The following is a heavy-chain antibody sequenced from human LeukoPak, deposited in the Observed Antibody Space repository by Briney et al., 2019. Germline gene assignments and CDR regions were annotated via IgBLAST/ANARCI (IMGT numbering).Heavy chain of an antibody. CDR2: INPNSGGT. D-gene: IGHD1-26*01. V-gene: IGHV1-2*02. CDR1: GYTFTGYY. J-gene: IGHJ6*03. Sequence: ASVKVSCKASGYTFTGYYMHWVRQAPGQGLEWMGWINPNSGGTNYAQKFQGRVTMTRDTSISPAYMELSRLRSDDTAVYYCARAPRWEGSYYYMDVWGKGTTVTVSS. CDR3: ARAPRWEGSYYYMDV.